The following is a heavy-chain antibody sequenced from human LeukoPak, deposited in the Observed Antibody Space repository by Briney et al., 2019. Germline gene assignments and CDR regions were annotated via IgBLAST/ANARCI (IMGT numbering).Heavy chain of an antibody. Sequence: GASVKVSCKASGGTFSSYAISWVRQAPGQGLEWMGGIIPIFGTANYAQKFQGRVTITTDESTSTAYMELSSLRSEDTAVYYCARDLRVRGVIDYFDYWGQGTLVTVSS. V-gene: IGHV1-69*05. D-gene: IGHD3-10*01. CDR3: ARDLRVRGVIDYFDY. CDR2: IIPIFGTA. CDR1: GGTFSSYA. J-gene: IGHJ4*02.